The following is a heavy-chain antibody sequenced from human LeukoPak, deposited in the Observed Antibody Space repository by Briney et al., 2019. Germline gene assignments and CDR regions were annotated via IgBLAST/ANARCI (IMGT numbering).Heavy chain of an antibody. CDR2: IYPGDSDT. Sequence: GESLKISCKGSGYSFTSYWIGWVRQMPGKGLEWMGIIYPGDSDTRYSPPFQGQVTISADKSISTAYLQWSSLKASDTAMYYCARPYSSGWYTPNDAFDIWGQGTMVTVSS. CDR3: ARPYSSGWYTPNDAFDI. V-gene: IGHV5-51*01. J-gene: IGHJ3*02. CDR1: GYSFTSYW. D-gene: IGHD6-19*01.